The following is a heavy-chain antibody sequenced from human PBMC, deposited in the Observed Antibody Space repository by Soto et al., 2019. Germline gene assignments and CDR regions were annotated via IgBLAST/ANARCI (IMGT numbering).Heavy chain of an antibody. D-gene: IGHD3-3*01. CDR1: GFSFINYV. CDR3: AKGGDSWSGYSHY. J-gene: IGHJ4*02. V-gene: IGHV3-23*01. CDR2: ISDSGGSS. Sequence: WGSLRLSCAASGFSFINYVISFVGHSPWKWLEWVSGISDSGGSSYDVDSVRGRFTISRDNSRNTLYLQMNSLTNEDTAVYYCAKGGDSWSGYSHYWGPGTLVTVSS.